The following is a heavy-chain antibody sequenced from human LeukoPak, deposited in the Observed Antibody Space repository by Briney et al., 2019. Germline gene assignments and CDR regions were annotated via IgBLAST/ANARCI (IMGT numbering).Heavy chain of an antibody. V-gene: IGHV3-23*01. Sequence: GGSLRLSCAASGFTFSSYAMSWVRQAPGKGLEWVSAISGSGGSTYYADSVKGRFTISRDNSKNTLYLQMNSLRAEDTAVYYCARVRLSSSWQYYYYYYYMDVWGKGTTVTVSS. J-gene: IGHJ6*03. CDR2: ISGSGGST. CDR3: ARVRLSSSWQYYYYYYYMDV. D-gene: IGHD6-13*01. CDR1: GFTFSSYA.